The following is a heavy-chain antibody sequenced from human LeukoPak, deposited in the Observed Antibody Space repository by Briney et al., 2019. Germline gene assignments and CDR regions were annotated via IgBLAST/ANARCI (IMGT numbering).Heavy chain of an antibody. CDR1: GFTFSSYE. D-gene: IGHD5-18*01. CDR2: ISSSGSTI. V-gene: IGHV3-48*03. Sequence: PGGSLRLSCAASGFTFSSYEMNWVRQAPGKGLEGVSYISSSGSTIYYADSVKGRFTISRDNAKNSLYPQMNSLRAEDTAVYYCARDLTAMAPTYYYYYGMDVWGQGTTVTVSS. J-gene: IGHJ6*02. CDR3: ARDLTAMAPTYYYYYGMDV.